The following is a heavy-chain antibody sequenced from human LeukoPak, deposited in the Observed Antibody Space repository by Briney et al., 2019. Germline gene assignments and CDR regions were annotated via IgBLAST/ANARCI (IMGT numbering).Heavy chain of an antibody. J-gene: IGHJ4*02. CDR2: ISAGGGNT. CDR3: AKGHYPDVSCGGDCYYSY. Sequence: PGGSLRLSCAASGFTFNAYAMTWVRQAPGKGVEGVSAISAGGGNTYYADSVKGRFTISRDNSKKTLYLQTDSLRAEDTAVYYCAKGHYPDVSCGGDCYYSYWGQGTLVTVSS. D-gene: IGHD2-21*02. V-gene: IGHV3-23*01. CDR1: GFTFNAYA.